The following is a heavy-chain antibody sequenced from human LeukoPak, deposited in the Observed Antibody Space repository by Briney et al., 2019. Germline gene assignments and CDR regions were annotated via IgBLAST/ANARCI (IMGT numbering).Heavy chain of an antibody. CDR3: ARGHPLLDY. CDR2: INHSGGT. CDR1: GGSFSGYY. V-gene: IGHV4-34*01. D-gene: IGHD2-2*01. J-gene: IGHJ4*02. Sequence: SETLSLTCAVYGGSFSGYYWSWIRQPPGKGLEWIGEINHSGGTSYNSSLKSRVTISVDTSKNQFSLKLSSVTAADTAVYYCARGHPLLDYWGQGTLVTVSS.